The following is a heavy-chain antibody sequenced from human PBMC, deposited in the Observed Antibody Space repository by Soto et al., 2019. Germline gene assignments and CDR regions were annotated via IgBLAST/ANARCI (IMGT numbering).Heavy chain of an antibody. CDR2: IYSGGST. V-gene: IGHV3-53*04. CDR1: GFTVSSNY. D-gene: IGHD3-10*01. Sequence: EVQLVESGGGLVQPGGSLRLSCAASGFTVSSNYMSWVRQAPGKGLEWVSVIYSGGSTYYADSVKGRFTISRHNSKNTLYLQMNSLRDEDTAVYYCASATNLWFGELLLDYWGQGTLVTVSS. J-gene: IGHJ4*02. CDR3: ASATNLWFGELLLDY.